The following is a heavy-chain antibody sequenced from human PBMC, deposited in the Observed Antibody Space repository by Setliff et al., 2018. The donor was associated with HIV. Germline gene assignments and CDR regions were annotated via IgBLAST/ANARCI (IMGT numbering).Heavy chain of an antibody. V-gene: IGHV4-34*01. J-gene: IGHJ4*02. CDR1: GGSFSGYY. D-gene: IGHD5-12*01. CDR2: INPGGTT. Sequence: SETLSLTCAVYGGSFSGYYWNWIRQPPGEGLEWIGEINPGGTTNYNPSLKRRVTISLDTSRNQFSLKLSSVTAADTAVYFCARHGVIWERLRPLLYFDSWGQGTLVTVSS. CDR3: ARHGVIWERLRPLLYFDS.